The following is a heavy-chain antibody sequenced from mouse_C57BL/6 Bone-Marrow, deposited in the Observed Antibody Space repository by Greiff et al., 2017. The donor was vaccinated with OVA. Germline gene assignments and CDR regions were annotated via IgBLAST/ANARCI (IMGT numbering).Heavy chain of an antibody. Sequence: QVQLQQSGAELVRPGTSVKMSCKASGYTFTNYWIGWAKQRPGHGLEWIGDIYPGGGYTTSNEKFKGNATLTADKSSSTAYMQFSSLTSEDSAIYYCARYESWFAYWGQGTLVTVSA. CDR3: ARYESWFAY. J-gene: IGHJ3*01. CDR2: IYPGGGYT. CDR1: GYTFTNYW. D-gene: IGHD2-14*01. V-gene: IGHV1-63*01.